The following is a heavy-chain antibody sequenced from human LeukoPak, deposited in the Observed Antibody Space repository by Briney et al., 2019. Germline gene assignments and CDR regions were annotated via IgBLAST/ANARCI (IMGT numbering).Heavy chain of an antibody. CDR1: GFTVSSNY. Sequence: PGGSLRLSCAASGFTVSSNYMSWVRQAPGKGLEWVSAISGSGGSTYYADSVKGRFTISRDNSKNTLYLQMNSLRAEDTAVYYCAKRTVVVVAAAFDIWGQGTMVTVSS. CDR2: ISGSGGST. V-gene: IGHV3-23*01. CDR3: AKRTVVVVAAAFDI. J-gene: IGHJ3*02. D-gene: IGHD2-15*01.